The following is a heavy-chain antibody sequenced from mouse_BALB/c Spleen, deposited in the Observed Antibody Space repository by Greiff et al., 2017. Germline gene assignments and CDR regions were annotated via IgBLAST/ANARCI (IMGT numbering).Heavy chain of an antibody. CDR2: IRAGGST. D-gene: IGHD1-2*01. Sequence: VQRVESGPGLVAPSQSLSITCTVSGFSLTSYGVHWVRQPPGKGLEWLGVIRAGGSTNYNSALMSRLSISKDNSKSQVFLKMNSLQTDDTAMYYCARGPLRPYAMDYWGQGTSVTVSS. J-gene: IGHJ4*01. V-gene: IGHV2-9*02. CDR3: ARGPLRPYAMDY. CDR1: GFSLTSYG.